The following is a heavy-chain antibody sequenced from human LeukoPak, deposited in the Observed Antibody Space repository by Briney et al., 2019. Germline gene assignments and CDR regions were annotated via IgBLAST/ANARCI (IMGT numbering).Heavy chain of an antibody. CDR2: ISYDGSNK. D-gene: IGHD1-26*01. CDR3: AREDGRELLPYYYYGMDV. V-gene: IGHV3-30-3*01. CDR1: GFTFSSYA. Sequence: PGGSLRLSCAASGFTFSSYAMHWVRQAPGKGLEWVAVISYDGSNKYYADSVKGRFTISRDNSKNTLYLQMNSLRAEDTAVYYCAREDGRELLPYYYYGMDVWGQGTTVTVSS. J-gene: IGHJ6*02.